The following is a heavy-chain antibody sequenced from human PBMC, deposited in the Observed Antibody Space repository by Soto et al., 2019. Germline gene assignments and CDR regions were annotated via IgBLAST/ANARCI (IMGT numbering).Heavy chain of an antibody. V-gene: IGHV4-30-4*01. CDR1: GGSVSSGDYY. CDR3: ARDSVLATGTTGDDY. D-gene: IGHD1-1*01. CDR2: IYYSGST. J-gene: IGHJ4*02. Sequence: SETLSLTCTVSGGSVSSGDYYWSWIRQPPGKGLEWIGYIYYSGSTYYNPSLKSRVTISVDTSKNQFSLKLSSVTAADTAVYYCARDSVLATGTTGDDYWGQGTLVTVSS.